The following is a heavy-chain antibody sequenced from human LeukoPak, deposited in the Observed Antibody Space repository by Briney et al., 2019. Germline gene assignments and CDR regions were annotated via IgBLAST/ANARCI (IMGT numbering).Heavy chain of an antibody. Sequence: GGSLRLSCAASGFTFSSYAMQWVRQAPGKGLEWMAVISYDGRNSYYVDSVKGRFTISRDNSKDTLYLEMNSLRVEDRAVYYCARGDYYESRGYVAAYWGQGTLVTVST. V-gene: IGHV3-30*04. CDR3: ARGDYYESRGYVAAY. CDR1: GFTFSSYA. J-gene: IGHJ4*02. CDR2: ISYDGRNS. D-gene: IGHD3-22*01.